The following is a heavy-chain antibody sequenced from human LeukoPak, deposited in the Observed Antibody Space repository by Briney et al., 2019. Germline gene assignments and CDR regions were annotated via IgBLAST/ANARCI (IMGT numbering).Heavy chain of an antibody. J-gene: IGHJ4*02. CDR3: YTSITDY. D-gene: IGHD2-21*01. CDR2: IRSKIDGGAT. CDR1: GFNVNNAC. V-gene: IGHV3-15*07. Sequence: GGSLRLSCAASGFNVNNACMSWVRQAPGEGLEWVGRIRSKIDGGATDYAAPVKGRFTISRDDSKNTLYLQINSLKIEDTAMYYCYTSITDYWGQGTLVTVSS.